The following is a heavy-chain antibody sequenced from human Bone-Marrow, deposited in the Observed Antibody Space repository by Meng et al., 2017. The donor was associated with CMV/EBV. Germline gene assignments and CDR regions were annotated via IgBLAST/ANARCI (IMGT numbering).Heavy chain of an antibody. Sequence: SETLSLTCTVSGDSINSADYYWSWIRQPPGKGLEWIGNIDYRGTTYYNPSLRSRVTISADTSKKQFSVMLNSLTVADTAVYYCARWAVGIALYFDYWGRGMLVTVSS. CDR1: GDSINSADYY. CDR3: ARWAVGIALYFDY. J-gene: IGHJ4*02. D-gene: IGHD1-26*01. V-gene: IGHV4-30-4*08. CDR2: IDYRGTT.